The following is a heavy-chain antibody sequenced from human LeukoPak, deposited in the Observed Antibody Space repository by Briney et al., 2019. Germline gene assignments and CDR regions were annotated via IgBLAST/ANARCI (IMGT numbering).Heavy chain of an antibody. Sequence: GGSLRLSCAASGFTFSSYAMSWVRQAPGKGLEWVSAISGSGGSTYYADSVKGRFTISRDNSKNTLYLQMNSLRAEDTAVYYCARADRGDCYSGWGQGTLVTVSS. D-gene: IGHD2-21*02. V-gene: IGHV3-23*01. CDR1: GFTFSSYA. J-gene: IGHJ4*02. CDR3: ARADRGDCYSG. CDR2: ISGSGGST.